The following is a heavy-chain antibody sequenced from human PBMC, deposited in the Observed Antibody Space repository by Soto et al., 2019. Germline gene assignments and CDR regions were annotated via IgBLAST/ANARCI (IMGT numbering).Heavy chain of an antibody. D-gene: IGHD1-7*01. CDR1: GYTFTSYD. CDR3: ARGEWELRH. Sequence: QVQLVQSGTEVREPGASVKVSCKASGYTFTSYDMNWVRQATGQGPEWMGWMSPNSGNTGYAHKFQDRVTMTWDTSIRTAYMELSGLTSEDTAVYYCARGEWELRHWGQGTQVTVSS. J-gene: IGHJ4*02. V-gene: IGHV1-8*01. CDR2: MSPNSGNT.